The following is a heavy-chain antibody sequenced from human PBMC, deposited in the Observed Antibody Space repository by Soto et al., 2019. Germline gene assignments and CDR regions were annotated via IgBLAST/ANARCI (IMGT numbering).Heavy chain of an antibody. J-gene: IGHJ4*02. CDR2: ISSSSSYI. CDR3: AKARCSTTNCYVPDY. D-gene: IGHD2-2*01. CDR1: GFTFSSYS. V-gene: IGHV3-21*01. Sequence: GGSLRLSCAASGFTFSSYSMNWVRQAPGKGLEWVSSISSSSSYIYYADSVKGRFTISRDNAKNSPYLQMNSLRAEDTAVYYCAKARCSTTNCYVPDYWGQGTLVTVSS.